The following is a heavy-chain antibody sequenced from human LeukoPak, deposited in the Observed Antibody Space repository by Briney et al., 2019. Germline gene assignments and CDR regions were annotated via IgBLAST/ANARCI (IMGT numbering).Heavy chain of an antibody. V-gene: IGHV3-21*01. CDR2: ISSSSSYI. CDR3: AKAYDILTGYSNFDY. J-gene: IGHJ4*02. D-gene: IGHD3-9*01. Sequence: GGSLRLSCAASGFTFSRYSMNWVRQAPGKGLEWVSSISSSSSYIYYADSVKGRFTISRDNSKNTLYLQMNSLRAEDTAVYYCAKAYDILTGYSNFDYWGQGTLVTVSS. CDR1: GFTFSRYS.